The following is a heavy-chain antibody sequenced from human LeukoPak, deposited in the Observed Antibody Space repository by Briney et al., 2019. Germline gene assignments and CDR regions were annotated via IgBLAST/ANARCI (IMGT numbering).Heavy chain of an antibody. D-gene: IGHD3-22*01. V-gene: IGHV4-31*03. J-gene: IGHJ3*02. Sequence: SETLSLTCTVSGGSISSGSYYWSWIRLLPGKGLEWIGYIYYSGNTYYNPSLKTRVTISLDTSKNQFSLKLTSVTAADTAVYYCARVPDSSGYYSAAFDIWGHGTMVTVSS. CDR3: ARVPDSSGYYSAAFDI. CDR1: GGSISSGSYY. CDR2: IYYSGNT.